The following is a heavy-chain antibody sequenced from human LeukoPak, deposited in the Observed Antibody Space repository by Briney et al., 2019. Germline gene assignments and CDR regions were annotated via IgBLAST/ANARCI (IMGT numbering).Heavy chain of an antibody. V-gene: IGHV4-39*01. CDR2: IYYSGST. D-gene: IGHD3-3*01. Sequence: SETLSLTCTVSGGSISSSSYSWGWIRQPPGKGLEWIGSIYYSGSTYYNPSLKSRVTISVDTSKNQFSLKLSSVTAADTAVYYCARGPIMIFGVVRRRNFDYWGQGTLVTVSS. CDR3: ARGPIMIFGVVRRRNFDY. CDR1: GGSISSSSYS. J-gene: IGHJ4*02.